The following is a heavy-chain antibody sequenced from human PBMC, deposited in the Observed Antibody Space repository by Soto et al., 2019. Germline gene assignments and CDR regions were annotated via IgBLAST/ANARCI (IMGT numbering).Heavy chain of an antibody. D-gene: IGHD2-2*01. J-gene: IGHJ5*02. CDR3: GRVPAADNWFDP. CDR2: IYPGDSDT. V-gene: IGHV5-51*01. Sequence: PGESLKISCKGSGYSFTSYWIGWLRHMPGKGLEWMGIIYPGDSDTRYSPSFQGQVTISADKSISTAYLQWSSLKASDTAMYYCGRVPAADNWFDPWGQGTLVTVSS. CDR1: GYSFTSYW.